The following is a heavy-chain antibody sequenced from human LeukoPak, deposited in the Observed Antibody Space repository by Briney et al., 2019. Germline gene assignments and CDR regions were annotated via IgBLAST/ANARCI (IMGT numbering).Heavy chain of an antibody. D-gene: IGHD3-22*01. CDR2: IYVSVNT. J-gene: IGHJ4*02. V-gene: IGHV4-59*01. Sequence: SETLSLTCAASGGSISSYYWSWIRQSPGKGLERIWYIYVSVNTNYNPSLESRVTISVDTSKKQFSLKLTSVTAADTAVYYCARVRRYYDSSGYPSRVFDYSGQGTLVTVSS. CDR3: ARVRRYYDSSGYPSRVFDY. CDR1: GGSISSYY.